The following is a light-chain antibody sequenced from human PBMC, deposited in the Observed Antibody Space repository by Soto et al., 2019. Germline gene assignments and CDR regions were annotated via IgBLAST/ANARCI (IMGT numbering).Light chain of an antibody. J-gene: IGKJ1*01. CDR1: QAIDSW. CDR3: QQTLSFPPT. V-gene: IGKV1-12*01. Sequence: DIQMTQSPSSVSASVGDRVTITCRASQAIDSWLAWYQQKPGEAPKLLILTGSLLHRGVPPRFSGSGSGTDFTLTISSLQPEDFATYYCQQTLSFPPTFGQGTKV. CDR2: TGS.